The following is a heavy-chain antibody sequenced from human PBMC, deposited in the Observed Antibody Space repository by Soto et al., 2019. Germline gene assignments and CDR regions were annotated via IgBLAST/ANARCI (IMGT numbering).Heavy chain of an antibody. V-gene: IGHV1-69*13. CDR3: ARDKQLWLKAGAFDI. CDR2: ITPIFGTA. CDR1: GGTFSSYA. D-gene: IGHD5-18*01. Sequence: ASVKVSCKASGGTFSSYAISWVRQAPGQGLEWMGGITPIFGTANYAQKFQGRVTITADESTSTAYMELSSLRSEDTAVYYCARDKQLWLKAGAFDIWGQGTMVTVSS. J-gene: IGHJ3*02.